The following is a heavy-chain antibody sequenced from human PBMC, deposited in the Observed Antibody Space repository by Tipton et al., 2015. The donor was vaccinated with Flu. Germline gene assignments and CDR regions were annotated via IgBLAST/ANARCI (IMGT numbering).Heavy chain of an antibody. J-gene: IGHJ3*02. Sequence: EVQLVQSGAEVKKPGESLKISCQGSEYIFTSYWIGWVRQMPGKGLEWMGVIYPDDSDTRYSPSFEGQVTISADRSISTVYLQWSSLKASDPAIYYCARRGRGGILGGSSDIWGQGTMVTVS. V-gene: IGHV5-51*01. CDR3: ARRGRGGILGGSSDI. CDR2: IYPDDSDT. D-gene: IGHD3-16*01. CDR1: EYIFTSYW.